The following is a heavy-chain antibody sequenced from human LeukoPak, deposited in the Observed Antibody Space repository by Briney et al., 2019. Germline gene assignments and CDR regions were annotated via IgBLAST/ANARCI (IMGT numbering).Heavy chain of an antibody. D-gene: IGHD6-19*01. Sequence: SETLSLTCTVSGVSMSIYYWSWIRQPPGKRLEWIAFISYIGSSNYNPSLTSRATFSVDSSKNQFSLKLNSVTAADTAVYYCVGWQVAGAFEIWGQGTMVTVSS. CDR2: ISYIGSS. V-gene: IGHV4-59*01. J-gene: IGHJ3*02. CDR1: GVSMSIYY. CDR3: VGWQVAGAFEI.